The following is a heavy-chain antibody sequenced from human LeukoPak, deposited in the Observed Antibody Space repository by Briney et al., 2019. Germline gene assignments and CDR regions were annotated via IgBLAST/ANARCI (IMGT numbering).Heavy chain of an antibody. CDR3: AKMKGHPLPKYYMDV. J-gene: IGHJ6*01. D-gene: IGHD1-26*01. Sequence: GGSLRLSCAASGFTVSSNYMSWVRQAPGKGLEWVSGISGSGDNTLYADSVKGRFTISRDNSKNTLYLEMNSLRAEDTAIYYCAKMKGHPLPKYYMDVWGQGTTVTVSS. CDR2: ISGSGDNT. CDR1: GFTVSSNY. V-gene: IGHV3-23*01.